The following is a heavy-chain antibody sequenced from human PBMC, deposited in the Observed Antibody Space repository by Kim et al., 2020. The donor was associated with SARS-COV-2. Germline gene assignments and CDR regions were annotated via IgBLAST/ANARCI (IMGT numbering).Heavy chain of an antibody. CDR3: ARSSFCDNTTSYNLSWFGP. V-gene: IGHV4-4*07. Sequence: SETLSLTCAVSGDSITSFYWSWIRQPAGKGLEWIGRFHASRGTNYNPSLKSRVTMSLDTSKNQFSLKLSSVTAAATAGYYCARSSFCDNTTSYNLSWFGP. J-gene: IGHJ5*02. CDR2: FHASRGT. CDR1: GDSITSFY. D-gene: IGHD2-2*02.